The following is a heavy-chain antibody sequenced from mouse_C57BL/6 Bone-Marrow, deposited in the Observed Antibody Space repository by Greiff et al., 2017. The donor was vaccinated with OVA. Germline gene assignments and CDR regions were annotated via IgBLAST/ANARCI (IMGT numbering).Heavy chain of an antibody. CDR1: GYTFTDYE. Sequence: LVESGAELVRPGASVTLSCKASGYTFTDYEMHWVKQTPVHGLEGIGAIDPETGGTAYNQKFKGKAILTADKSSSTAYMELRSLTSEDSAVYYCTRSYSNYGDFDYWGQGTTLTVSS. CDR2: IDPETGGT. CDR3: TRSYSNYGDFDY. J-gene: IGHJ2*01. D-gene: IGHD2-5*01. V-gene: IGHV1-15*01.